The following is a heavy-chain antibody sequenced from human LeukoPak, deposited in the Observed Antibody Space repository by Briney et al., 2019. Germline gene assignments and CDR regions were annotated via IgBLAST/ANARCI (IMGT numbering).Heavy chain of an antibody. Sequence: PGGSLRLSCAASGFTFSYYGMHWVRQAPGKGLEWVAFIRYDGSSKYYADSVKGRFTISRDNSENTVFLQMNSLRGDDTAVYYCAKEGGRGLYYFDYWGQGTLVTVSS. CDR3: AKEGGRGLYYFDY. D-gene: IGHD2-15*01. J-gene: IGHJ4*02. CDR2: IRYDGSSK. V-gene: IGHV3-30*02. CDR1: GFTFSYYG.